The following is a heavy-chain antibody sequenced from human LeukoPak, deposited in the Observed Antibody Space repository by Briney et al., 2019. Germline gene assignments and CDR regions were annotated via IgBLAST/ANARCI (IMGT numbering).Heavy chain of an antibody. CDR3: ARGLWVACSGGSCYSGWFDP. J-gene: IGHJ5*02. D-gene: IGHD2-15*01. V-gene: IGHV4-34*01. Sequence: SSETLSLTCAVYGGSFSGYYWSWIRQPPGKGLEWIGEINHSGGTNYNPSPKSRVTISVDTSKNQFSLKLSSVTAADTAVYYCARGLWVACSGGSCYSGWFDPWGQGTLVTVSS. CDR2: INHSGGT. CDR1: GGSFSGYY.